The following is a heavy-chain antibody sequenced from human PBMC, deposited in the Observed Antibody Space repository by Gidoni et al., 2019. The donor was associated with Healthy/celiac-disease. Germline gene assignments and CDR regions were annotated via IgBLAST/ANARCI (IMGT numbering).Heavy chain of an antibody. Sequence: EVQLVESGGGLVKPGGSLRLSCAASGFTFSSYSMNWVRQAPGKGLEWVSSISSSSSYIYYADSVKGRFTISRDNAKNSLYLQMNSLRAEDTAVYYCARGGGSYYEDAFDIWGQGTMVTVSS. V-gene: IGHV3-21*01. CDR3: ARGGGSYYEDAFDI. CDR1: GFTFSSYS. J-gene: IGHJ3*02. CDR2: ISSSSSYI. D-gene: IGHD1-26*01.